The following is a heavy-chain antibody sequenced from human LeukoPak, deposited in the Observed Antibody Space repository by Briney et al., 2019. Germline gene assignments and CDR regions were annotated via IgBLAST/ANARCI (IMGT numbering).Heavy chain of an antibody. CDR2: AYDSGST. Sequence: PSETLSLTCTVCGVSISSFYWSWIRQHPGRGLEWIGYAYDSGSTNYNPSLKSRVTISLDTSKNQIFLKLSSVTAADTAEYYCGRDTYDILTGYYTGQHPWGQGTLVTVSS. D-gene: IGHD3-9*01. J-gene: IGHJ5*02. CDR1: GVSISSFY. V-gene: IGHV4-59*01. CDR3: GRDTYDILTGYYTGQHP.